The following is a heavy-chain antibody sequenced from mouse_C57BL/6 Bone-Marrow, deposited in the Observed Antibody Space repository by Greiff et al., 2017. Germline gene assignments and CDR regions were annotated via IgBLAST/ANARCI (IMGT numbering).Heavy chain of an antibody. CDR1: GYTFTDYY. Sequence: VQLKESGPELVKPGASVKISCKASGYTFTDYYMNWVKQSHGKSLEWIGDINPNNGGTSYNQKFKGKATLTVDKSSSTAYMELRSLTSEDSAVYYCARGGVNGYARDYWGQGTSVTVSS. D-gene: IGHD1-1*01. V-gene: IGHV1-26*01. J-gene: IGHJ4*01. CDR3: ARGGVNGYARDY. CDR2: INPNNGGT.